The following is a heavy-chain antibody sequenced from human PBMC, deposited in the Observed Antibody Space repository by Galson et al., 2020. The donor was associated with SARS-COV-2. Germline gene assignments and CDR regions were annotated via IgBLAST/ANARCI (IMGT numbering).Heavy chain of an antibody. CDR1: GDSITTNY. V-gene: IGHV4-59*12. J-gene: IGHJ6*02. D-gene: IGHD3-3*01. Sequence: ETSETLSLTCRVSGDSITTNYWSWIRQPPGEGLEWVGYISYSGSTNWSTNYNPSLKSRLTISADTSKNQFSLKLSSVTAADTAVYYCARGFASDVWGQGTTVTVSS. CDR2: ISYSGSTNWST. CDR3: ARGFASDV.